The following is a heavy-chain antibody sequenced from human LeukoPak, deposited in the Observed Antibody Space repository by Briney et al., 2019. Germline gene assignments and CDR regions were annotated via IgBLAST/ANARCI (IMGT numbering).Heavy chain of an antibody. J-gene: IGHJ3*02. D-gene: IGHD2-8*02. CDR2: LKKSGGSS. V-gene: IGHV3-23*01. CDR3: ARATGSVDPYDI. Sequence: GGSLRLSCAASGFTLNNYAMRWVRQAPGKGLEWVSTLKKSGGSSHYADSVKGRFTISGDSSKNTLYLQMNSLRADDTAVYYCARATGSVDPYDIWGQGTMVAVST. CDR1: GFTLNNYA.